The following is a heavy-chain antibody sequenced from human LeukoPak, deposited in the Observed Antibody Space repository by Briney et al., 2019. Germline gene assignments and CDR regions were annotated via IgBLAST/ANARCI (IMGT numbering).Heavy chain of an antibody. CDR3: ARLSVANHFDY. Sequence: SETLSLTCTVSGGSISSSSYYWGWIRQPPGRGLEWIGSIYYSGSTYYNPSLKSRVTISVDTSKNQFSPKLSSVTAADTAVYYCARLSVANHFDYCGQGTLVTVSS. CDR1: GGSISSSSYY. CDR2: IYYSGST. V-gene: IGHV4-39*01. J-gene: IGHJ4*02. D-gene: IGHD4-23*01.